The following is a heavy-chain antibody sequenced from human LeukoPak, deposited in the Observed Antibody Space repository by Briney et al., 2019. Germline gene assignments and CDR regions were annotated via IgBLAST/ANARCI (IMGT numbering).Heavy chain of an antibody. CDR1: GGSISCYY. D-gene: IGHD3-22*01. Sequence: SETLSLTCTVSGGSISCYYWSWIRQPAGKGLEWIGRIYTSGSTNYNPSLKSRVTISVDTSKNQFSLKLSSVTAADTAVYYCARDRRYYDSSGYYDGWFDPWGQGTLVTVSS. CDR2: IYTSGST. J-gene: IGHJ5*02. CDR3: ARDRRYYDSSGYYDGWFDP. V-gene: IGHV4-4*07.